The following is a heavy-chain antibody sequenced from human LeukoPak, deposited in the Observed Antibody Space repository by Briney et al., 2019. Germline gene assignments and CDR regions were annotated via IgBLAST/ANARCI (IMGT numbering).Heavy chain of an antibody. CDR2: IYYSGST. CDR3: ARVQDPTYYYDSSGYVTYAFDI. V-gene: IGHV4-59*01. D-gene: IGHD3-22*01. J-gene: IGHJ3*02. CDR1: GGSISSYY. Sequence: SETLSLTCTVPGGSISSYYWSWIRQPPGKGLEWIGYIYYSGSTNYNPSLKSRVTISVDTSKNQFSLKLSSVTAADTAVYYCARVQDPTYYYDSSGYVTYAFDIWGQGTMVTVSS.